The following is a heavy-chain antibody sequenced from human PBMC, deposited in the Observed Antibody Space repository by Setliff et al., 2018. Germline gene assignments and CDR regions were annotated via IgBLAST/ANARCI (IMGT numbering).Heavy chain of an antibody. V-gene: IGHV3-11*01. Sequence: LRLSCAASGFTFSNYYTTWIRQAPGKGLEWISYIHDSGNPTYYADSVKGRFTVSRDNAKNSLYLQMTSLRAEDTAIYYCARTTGYRLEGDFDYWGQGTRVTVSS. D-gene: IGHD3-16*01. CDR3: ARTTGYRLEGDFDY. CDR2: IHDSGNPT. J-gene: IGHJ4*02. CDR1: GFTFSNYY.